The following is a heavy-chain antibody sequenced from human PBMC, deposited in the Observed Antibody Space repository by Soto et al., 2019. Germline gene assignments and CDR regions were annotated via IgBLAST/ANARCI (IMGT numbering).Heavy chain of an antibody. CDR1: GYTFSSYA. J-gene: IGHJ4*02. CDR3: ARVTGYSSGWYFDY. Sequence: ASVKVSCKASGYTFSSYAMHWVRQAPGQRLEWMGWINAGNGNTKYSQKFQGRVTITRDTSASTAYMELSSLRSEDTAVYYCARVTGYSSGWYFDYWGQGTLVTV. V-gene: IGHV1-3*01. D-gene: IGHD6-19*01. CDR2: INAGNGNT.